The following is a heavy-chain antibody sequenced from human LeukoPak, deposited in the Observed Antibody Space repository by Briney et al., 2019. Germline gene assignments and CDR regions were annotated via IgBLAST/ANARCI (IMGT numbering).Heavy chain of an antibody. CDR2: IYYSGST. D-gene: IGHD5-12*01. CDR3: AMGYTGYDVYDY. Sequence: SETLSLTCAVSGGSISSGGYSWSWIRQPPGKGLERIGYIYYSGSTYYNPSLKSRVTISVDTSKNQFSLKLSSVTAADTAMYYCAMGYTGYDVYDYWGQGTLVTVSS. J-gene: IGHJ4*02. CDR1: GGSISSGGYS. V-gene: IGHV4-30-4*07.